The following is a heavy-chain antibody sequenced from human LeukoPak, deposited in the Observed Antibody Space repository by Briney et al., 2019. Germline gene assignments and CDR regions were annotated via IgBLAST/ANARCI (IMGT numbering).Heavy chain of an antibody. CDR3: VKKGYYGSGSYRRGVNYFDY. J-gene: IGHJ4*02. CDR2: ISYDGSNK. V-gene: IGHV3-30*18. Sequence: PGGSLRLSCAASGFTFSSYGMHWVRQAPGKGLEWVAVISYDGSNKYYADSVKGRFTISRDNSKNTLYLQMNSLRAEDTAVYYCVKKGYYGSGSYRRGVNYFDYWGQGTLDTVSS. D-gene: IGHD3-10*01. CDR1: GFTFSSYG.